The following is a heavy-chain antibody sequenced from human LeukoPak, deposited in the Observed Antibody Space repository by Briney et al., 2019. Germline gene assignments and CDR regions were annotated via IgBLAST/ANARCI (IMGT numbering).Heavy chain of an antibody. CDR1: GYSFTGYY. D-gene: IGHD5-12*01. CDR3: AGLSGYEPYYFDY. CDR2: INPNSGGT. Sequence: ASMKVSCKASGYSFTGYYMHWARQAPGQGLEWMGCINPNSGGTDYAQKFQGRVTMTRDTSISTAYMEPSRLTSDDTAVYYCAGLSGYEPYYFDYWGQGTLVAGSS. V-gene: IGHV1-2*02. J-gene: IGHJ4*02.